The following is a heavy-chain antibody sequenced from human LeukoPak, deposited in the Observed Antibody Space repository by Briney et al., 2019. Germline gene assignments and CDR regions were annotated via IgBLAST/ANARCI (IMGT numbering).Heavy chain of an antibody. CDR1: GGSISSGSYY. CDR3: ARAVGAGMGAVNWFDP. Sequence: SETLSLTCTVSGGSISSGSYYWSWIRQPAGQGLEWIGRIYTSGSTNYNPSLKSRVTISVDTSKNQFSLKLSTVTAADTAVYYCARAVGAGMGAVNWFDPWGQGTLVTVSS. V-gene: IGHV4-61*02. D-gene: IGHD1-26*01. CDR2: IYTSGST. J-gene: IGHJ5*02.